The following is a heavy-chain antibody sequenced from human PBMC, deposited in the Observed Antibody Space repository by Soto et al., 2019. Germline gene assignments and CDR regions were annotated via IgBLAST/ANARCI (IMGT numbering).Heavy chain of an antibody. CDR3: ARESSDIGSYFDP. J-gene: IGHJ5*02. Sequence: SETLSLTCTVSGGSIRSGGYYWTWIRQHPGKGLEWIGYVYYSGSTFYNSSLKSRVTISLDTSKNQFSLKLSSVTAADTAIYYCARESSDIGSYFDPWGQGTLVTVSS. CDR2: VYYSGST. CDR1: GGSIRSGGYY. D-gene: IGHD1-26*01. V-gene: IGHV4-31*03.